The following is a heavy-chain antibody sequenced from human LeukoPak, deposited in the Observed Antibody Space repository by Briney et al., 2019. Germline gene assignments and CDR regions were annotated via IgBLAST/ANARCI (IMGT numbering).Heavy chain of an antibody. CDR2: IYSGGST. D-gene: IGHD6-19*01. V-gene: IGHV3-53*01. CDR1: GFTVSNNY. Sequence: GGSLRLSCAASGFTVSNNYMSWVRQAPGKGLEWVSVIYSGGSTYYADSVKGRFTISRDNSKNTLYLQMNSLRAEDTAVYYCAKDQRSIAVAGYFDYWGRGTLVTVSS. J-gene: IGHJ4*02. CDR3: AKDQRSIAVAGYFDY.